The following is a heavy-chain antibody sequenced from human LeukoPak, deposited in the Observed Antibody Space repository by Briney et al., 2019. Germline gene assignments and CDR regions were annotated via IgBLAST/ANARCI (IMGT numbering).Heavy chain of an antibody. V-gene: IGHV4-39*01. Sequence: SETLSLTCTVSGGSISSSTSYWGRLRQPQGQELEWIVNIYYSRSNNYNPSRKSPTSISVYTTMNQLYLKLIPAAAPDTAVYYWARRAAVWNTPMIRFDYYMDVWGKGTTVTVSS. J-gene: IGHJ6*03. CDR3: ARRAAVWNTPMIRFDYYMDV. CDR1: GGSISSSTSY. CDR2: IYYSRSN. D-gene: IGHD5-18*01.